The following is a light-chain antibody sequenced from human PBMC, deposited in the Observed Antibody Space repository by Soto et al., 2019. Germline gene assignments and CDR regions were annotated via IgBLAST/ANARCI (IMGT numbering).Light chain of an antibody. CDR2: GTS. V-gene: IGKV3-20*01. CDR1: QSVISDF. J-gene: IGKJ2*01. CDR3: QQYGNSPYT. Sequence: EIVLTQSPGILSLSPGEGATLSCRASQSVISDFLAWYQQKPGQAPRLLIYGTSGRATGIPDRFRGSGSGTDFTLTITRLEPEDFAVYICQQYGNSPYTFGLGTKLEIQ.